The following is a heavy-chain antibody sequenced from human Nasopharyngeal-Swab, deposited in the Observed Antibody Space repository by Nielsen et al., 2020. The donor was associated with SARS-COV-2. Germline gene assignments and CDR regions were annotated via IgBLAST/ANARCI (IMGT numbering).Heavy chain of an antibody. Sequence: GSLKISCKGSGYSFTSYWISWVRQMPGKGLEWMGRIDPSDSYTNYSPSFQGHVTISADKSISTAYLQWSSLKASDTAMYYCARHLPVQQLVDYWGQGTLVTVSS. CDR1: GYSFTSYW. CDR3: ARHLPVQQLVDY. J-gene: IGHJ4*02. V-gene: IGHV5-10-1*01. CDR2: IDPSDSYT. D-gene: IGHD6-13*01.